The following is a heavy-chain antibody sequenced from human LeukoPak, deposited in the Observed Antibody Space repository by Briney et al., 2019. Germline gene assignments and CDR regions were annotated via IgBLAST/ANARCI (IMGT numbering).Heavy chain of an antibody. CDR3: AREAEGLHGNWFDP. J-gene: IGHJ5*02. CDR1: GFTFSSYA. CDR2: IYSDNT. D-gene: IGHD4-11*01. Sequence: GGSLRLSCAASGFTFSSYAMSWVRQAPGKGLEWVSFIYSDNTHYSDSVKGRFTISRDNSKNTLYLQMNSLRVEDTAVYYCAREAEGLHGNWFDPWGQGTLVTVSS. V-gene: IGHV3-53*01.